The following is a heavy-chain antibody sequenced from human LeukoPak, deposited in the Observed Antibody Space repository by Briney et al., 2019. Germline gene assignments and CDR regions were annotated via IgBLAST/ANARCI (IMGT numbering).Heavy chain of an antibody. J-gene: IGHJ4*02. D-gene: IGHD3-10*01. CDR3: AKDRRWLSGIDY. V-gene: IGHV3-23*01. Sequence: GGFLRLSCAASGFTFSSYAMSWVRQAPGKGLEWVSAISGSGGSTYYADSVKGRFTISRDNSKNTLYLQMNSLRAEDTAVYYCAKDRRWLSGIDYWGQGTLVTVSS. CDR2: ISGSGGST. CDR1: GFTFSSYA.